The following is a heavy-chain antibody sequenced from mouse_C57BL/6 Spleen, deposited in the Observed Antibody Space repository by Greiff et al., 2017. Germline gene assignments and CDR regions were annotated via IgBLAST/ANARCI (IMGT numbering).Heavy chain of an antibody. CDR3: ARRKDYECSGDYFDY. J-gene: IGHJ2*01. Sequence: VQLQQPGAELVKPGASVKMSCKASGYTFTSYWITWVKQRPGQGLEWIGDIYPGSGSTNYNEKFKSKATLTVDTSSSTAYMQLSSMTSEDSAVYYCARRKDYECSGDYFDYWGQGTTLTVSS. CDR2: IYPGSGST. CDR1: GYTFTSYW. V-gene: IGHV1-55*01. D-gene: IGHD6-5*01.